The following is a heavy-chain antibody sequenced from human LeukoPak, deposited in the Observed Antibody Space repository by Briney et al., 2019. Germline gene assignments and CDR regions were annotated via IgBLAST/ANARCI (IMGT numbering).Heavy chain of an antibody. CDR1: GGSISSSSYY. J-gene: IGHJ4*02. CDR2: IYYSGST. CDR3: ARQLEMATIVGVTDY. Sequence: SETLSLTCTVSGGSISSSSYYWGWIRQPPGKGLEWIGSIYYSGSTYYNPSLKSRVTISVDTSKNQFSLKLSSVTAADTAVYYCARQLEMATIVGVTDYWGQGTLVTVSS. V-gene: IGHV4-39*01. D-gene: IGHD5-24*01.